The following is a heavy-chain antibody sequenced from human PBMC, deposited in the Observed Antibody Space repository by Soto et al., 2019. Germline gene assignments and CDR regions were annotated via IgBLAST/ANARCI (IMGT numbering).Heavy chain of an antibody. CDR2: IFHDGNNK. D-gene: IGHD2-21*01. CDR1: GFTFSAYA. Sequence: QVQLVESGGGVVQPGRSLRLSCAASGFTFSAYAMHWVRQAPGKGLEWVAFIFHDGNNKFYADSVKGRFTVSRDNSKNTLFLQLDSLSAEDTAVYYCAKEVIGPSLSYFDSWGQGTLVTVSS. J-gene: IGHJ4*02. V-gene: IGHV3-30*18. CDR3: AKEVIGPSLSYFDS.